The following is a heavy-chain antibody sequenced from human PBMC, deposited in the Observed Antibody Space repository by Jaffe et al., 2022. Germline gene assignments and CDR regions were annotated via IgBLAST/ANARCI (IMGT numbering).Heavy chain of an antibody. D-gene: IGHD4-4*01. CDR1: GFIVSNYA. Sequence: EVQVLESGGDLVQPGGSLRLSCAASGFIVSNYAVSWIRQAPGKGLEWVSALTSAAGPDYADSVKGRFTLSRDNSKNTVYLQMNYLTAEDTATYYCAKERSSAPNYLDPWGQGTLVTVSS. J-gene: IGHJ5*02. V-gene: IGHV3-23*01. CDR3: AKERSSAPNYLDP. CDR2: LTSAAGP.